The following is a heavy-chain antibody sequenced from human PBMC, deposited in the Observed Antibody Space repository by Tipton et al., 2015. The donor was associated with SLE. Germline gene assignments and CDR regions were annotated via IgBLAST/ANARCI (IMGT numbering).Heavy chain of an antibody. CDR1: GGSVSSSNYY. Sequence: TLSLTCTVSGGSVSSSNYYWGWIRQPPGKGLEWIGYISHRGSTSYSPSLKSRVTISVDTSKNLFSLKLSSVSAADTAMYYCARHDYTDYESPETSFLDYWGQGALVTVSS. J-gene: IGHJ4*02. CDR3: ARHDYTDYESPETSFLDY. D-gene: IGHD5-12*01. CDR2: ISHRGST. V-gene: IGHV4-31*03.